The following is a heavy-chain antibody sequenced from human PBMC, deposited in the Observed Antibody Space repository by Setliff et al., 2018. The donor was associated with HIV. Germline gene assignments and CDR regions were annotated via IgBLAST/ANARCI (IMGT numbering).Heavy chain of an antibody. D-gene: IGHD1-1*01. J-gene: IGHJ3*01. V-gene: IGHV4-34*01. CDR3: TRGPGGTVAKPVEAFDV. CDR1: GGSFSVYY. CDR2: INHSGST. Sequence: SETLSLTCAVYGGSFSVYYWNWIRQPPGKGLEWIGEINHSGSTNYNPSLKSRVTISVDTSKNQFSLKLTSVTAADTAVYYCTRGPGGTVAKPVEAFDVWGQGAMVTVSS.